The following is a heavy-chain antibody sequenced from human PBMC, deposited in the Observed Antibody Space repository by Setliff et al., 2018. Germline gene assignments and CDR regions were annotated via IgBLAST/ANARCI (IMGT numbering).Heavy chain of an antibody. CDR3: ARASYGWGSHYKIKWFDP. V-gene: IGHV4-38-2*01. D-gene: IGHD3-10*01. CDR1: GSSISNDYY. J-gene: IGHJ5*02. CDR2: ISHSGST. Sequence: PSETLSLTCGVSGSSISNDYYWGWIRQPPGRGLEWIGIISHSGSTDYNPSLKSRVTISLDKSRNQFSLHLDSVTASDTAVYYCARASYGWGSHYKIKWFDPWGQGTLVTGSS.